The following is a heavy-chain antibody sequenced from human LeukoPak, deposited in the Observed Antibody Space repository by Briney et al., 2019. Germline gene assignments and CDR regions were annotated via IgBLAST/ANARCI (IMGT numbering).Heavy chain of an antibody. V-gene: IGHV3-64*01. CDR2: ITNNGGTT. J-gene: IGHJ4*02. CDR3: ARVDDFTYDY. Sequence: PGGSLRLSCAASGFTFASYAMHWVRQAPGKGLEYVLAITNNGGTTFYANSVKGRFTISRDNSKNTLFLQMGSLRPEDMAVYYCARVDDFTYDYWGQGTLVTVSS. D-gene: IGHD2-2*03. CDR1: GFTFASYA.